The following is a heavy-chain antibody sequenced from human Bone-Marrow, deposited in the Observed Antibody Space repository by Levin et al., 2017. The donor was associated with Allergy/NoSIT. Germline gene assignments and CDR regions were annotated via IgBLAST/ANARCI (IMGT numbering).Heavy chain of an antibody. CDR1: GGSISSSSYY. J-gene: IGHJ4*02. D-gene: IGHD2-15*01. CDR2: IYYSGST. CDR3: ARDCSGGSCYPSNGDY. Sequence: PGGSLRLSCTVSGGSISSSSYYWGWIRQPPGKGLEWIGSIYYSGSTYYNPSLKSRVTISVDTSKNQFSLKLSSVTAADTAVYYCARDCSGGSCYPSNGDYWGQGTLVTVSS. V-gene: IGHV4-39*02.